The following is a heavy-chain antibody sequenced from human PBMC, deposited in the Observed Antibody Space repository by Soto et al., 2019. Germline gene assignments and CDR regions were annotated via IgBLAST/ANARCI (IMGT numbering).Heavy chain of an antibody. CDR1: GFSFSNYD. J-gene: IGHJ4*02. CDR2: ISSGGDTI. CDR3: ARDRADVGY. V-gene: IGHV3-48*03. Sequence: PGGSLRLSCATSGFSFSNYDMNWVRQAPGKGLEWVAYISSGGDTIHYADSVRGRLSVSRDNARNSLSLQMNTLRVEDTALYYCARDRADVGYWGQGKLVTVSS.